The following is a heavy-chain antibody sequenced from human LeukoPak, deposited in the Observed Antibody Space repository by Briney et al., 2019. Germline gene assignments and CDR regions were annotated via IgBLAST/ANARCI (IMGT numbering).Heavy chain of an antibody. V-gene: IGHV1-69*04. CDR2: IIPILGIA. D-gene: IGHD3-10*01. CDR1: GGTFSSYA. J-gene: IGHJ5*02. CDR3: ARVTGAKNWFDP. Sequence: GASVKVSCKASGGTFSSYAISWVRQAPGQGLEWMGRIIPILGIANYAQKFQGRVTITADKSTSTAYMELSSLSSEDTAVYYCARVTGAKNWFDPWGQGTLVTVSS.